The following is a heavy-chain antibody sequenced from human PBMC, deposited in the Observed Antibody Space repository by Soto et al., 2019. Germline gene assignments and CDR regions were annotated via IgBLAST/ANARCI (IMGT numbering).Heavy chain of an antibody. CDR2: IYYTGIT. CDR3: ARSYRLDAFDY. CDR1: GGSISSDDFY. Sequence: ASETLSLTCTVSGGSISSDDFYWSWIRQPPGKGLQWIGHIYYTGITRYTPSLKSRLMISVDTSRNQFSLTLRSVTAADTAVYYCARSYRLDAFDYWGQGALVTVSS. V-gene: IGHV4-30-4*01. J-gene: IGHJ4*02. D-gene: IGHD1-1*01.